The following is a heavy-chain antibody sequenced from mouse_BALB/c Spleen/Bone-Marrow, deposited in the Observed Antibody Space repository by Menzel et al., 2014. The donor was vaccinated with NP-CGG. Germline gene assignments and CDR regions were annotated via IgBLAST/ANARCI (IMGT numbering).Heavy chain of an antibody. CDR2: ISCYNGAT. Sequence: LVKTGASVKISCKASDYSFTDYYMHWVKQTHGKSLEWIGYISCYNGATSYNQKFKGKATFTVDTSSSTAYMQLSSLTSEDTAVYYCARWEYYAMDSWGQGTSATVSS. CDR3: ARWEYYAMDS. J-gene: IGHJ4*01. V-gene: IGHV1S34*01. D-gene: IGHD4-1*01. CDR1: DYSFTDYY.